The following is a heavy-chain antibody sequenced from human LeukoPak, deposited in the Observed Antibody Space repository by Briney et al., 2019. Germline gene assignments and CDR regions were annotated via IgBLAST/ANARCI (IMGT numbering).Heavy chain of an antibody. CDR2: MYYSGST. Sequence: SETLSLTCTVSGGSISSSSYHWGWIRQPPGKGPEWIGSMYYSGSTYYNPSLKSRVTISVDTSKNQFSLKLSSVTAADTAVYYCARAKSGYVDVYFDYWGQGTLVTVSS. CDR3: ARAKSGYVDVYFDY. V-gene: IGHV4-39*07. CDR1: GGSISSSSYH. D-gene: IGHD5-12*01. J-gene: IGHJ4*02.